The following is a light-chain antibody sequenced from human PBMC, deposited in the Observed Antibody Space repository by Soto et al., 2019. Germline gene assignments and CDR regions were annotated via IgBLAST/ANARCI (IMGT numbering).Light chain of an antibody. V-gene: IGLV1-44*01. CDR1: SSNIGSNT. J-gene: IGLJ2*01. Sequence: QSVLTQPPSASGTPGQRVTISCSGSSSNIGSNTVSWYQQLPGTAPKLLIYSSNQRPSGVPDRFSGSKSGTSASLAISGLQSEDEADYYCATWDDSLNGHVVFGGGTQLTVL. CDR3: ATWDDSLNGHVV. CDR2: SSN.